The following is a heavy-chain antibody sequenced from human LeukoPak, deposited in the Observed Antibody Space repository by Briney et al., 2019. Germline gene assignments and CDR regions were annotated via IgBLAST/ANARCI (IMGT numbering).Heavy chain of an antibody. J-gene: IGHJ6*03. D-gene: IGHD6-6*01. Sequence: SVKVSCKASGGTFSSYAISWVRQAPGQGLEWMGRTIPILGIANYAQKFQGRVTITADKSTSTAYMELSSLRSEDTAVYYCAKDRSSSSFNYYYYYMDVWGKGTTVTVSS. CDR2: TIPILGIA. V-gene: IGHV1-69*04. CDR3: AKDRSSSSFNYYYYYMDV. CDR1: GGTFSSYA.